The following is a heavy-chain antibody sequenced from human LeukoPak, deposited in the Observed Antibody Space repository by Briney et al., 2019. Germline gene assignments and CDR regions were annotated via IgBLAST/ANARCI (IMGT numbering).Heavy chain of an antibody. CDR1: GYTFTGYY. V-gene: IGHV1-2*02. J-gene: IGHJ6*03. CDR3: ARDSVGIAVAGTYYYYMDV. CDR2: INPNSGGT. D-gene: IGHD6-19*01. Sequence: ASVKVSCKASGYTFTGYYMHWVRQAPGQGLEWMGWINPNSGGTNYAQKFQGRVTMTRDTSISTAYMELSRLRSDDTAVYYCARDSVGIAVAGTYYYYMDVWGKGTTVTVSS.